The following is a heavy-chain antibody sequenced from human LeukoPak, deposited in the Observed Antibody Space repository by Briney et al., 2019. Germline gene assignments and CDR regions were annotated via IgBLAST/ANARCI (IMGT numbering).Heavy chain of an antibody. V-gene: IGHV5-51*01. CDR3: ARVVLGRRWLQTSYYYGMDV. CDR2: IYPGDSDT. D-gene: IGHD5-24*01. CDR1: GYSFTSYW. Sequence: GESLKISCKGSGYSFTSYWIGWVRQMPGKGLEWMGIIYPGDSDTRYSPSFQGQVTISADKSISTAYLQWSSLKASDTAMYYCARVVLGRRWLQTSYYYGMDVWGQGTTVTVSS. J-gene: IGHJ6*02.